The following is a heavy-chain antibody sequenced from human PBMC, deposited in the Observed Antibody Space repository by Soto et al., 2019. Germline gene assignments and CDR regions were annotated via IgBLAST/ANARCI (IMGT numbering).Heavy chain of an antibody. Sequence: GGSLRLSGAASGFTFRRYALRWVRQAPGKGLEWGSAISGSGGSTYYADSVKGRFPLSRDNSKNTRYRQRNSLRAEDTAVYYCAKDLMDNWNDWFDPWGQGTLVTVSS. J-gene: IGHJ5*02. CDR1: GFTFRRYA. V-gene: IGHV3-23*01. CDR3: AKDLMDNWNDWFDP. D-gene: IGHD1-1*01. CDR2: ISGSGGST.